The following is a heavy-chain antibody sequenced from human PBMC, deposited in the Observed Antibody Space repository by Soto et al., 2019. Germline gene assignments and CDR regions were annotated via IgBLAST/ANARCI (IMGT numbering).Heavy chain of an antibody. CDR3: ARDTVVVAATLFDY. J-gene: IGHJ4*02. CDR2: ISAYNGNT. Sequence: VASVKVSCKASGYTFTSYGISWVRQAPGQGLEWMGWISAYNGNTNYAQKLQGRVTMTTDTSTSTAYMELRSLRSDDTAVYYCARDTVVVAATLFDYWGQGTLVTVSS. V-gene: IGHV1-18*01. D-gene: IGHD2-15*01. CDR1: GYTFTSYG.